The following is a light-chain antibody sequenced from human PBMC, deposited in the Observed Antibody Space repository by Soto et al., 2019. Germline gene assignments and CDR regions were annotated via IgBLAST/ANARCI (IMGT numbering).Light chain of an antibody. Sequence: ESVLTQSPATLSLSPGERATLSCRASQSVSSYLAWYQQKPGQAPRLLLYDASHRATGIPARFSGSGSGTDFTLTISSLEPEDFAVYYCQQRSNWPPLYTFGQGTKLEIK. V-gene: IGKV3-11*01. CDR2: DAS. J-gene: IGKJ2*01. CDR3: QQRSNWPPLYT. CDR1: QSVSSY.